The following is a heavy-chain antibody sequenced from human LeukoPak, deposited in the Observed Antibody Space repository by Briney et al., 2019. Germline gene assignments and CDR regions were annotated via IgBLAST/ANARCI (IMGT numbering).Heavy chain of an antibody. D-gene: IGHD2-15*01. CDR3: ARQLCSGGSCYSGY. Sequence: GESLKISCKGSGYSFTNYWIGWVRQMPGKGLEWMGIIYPGDSDTRYSPSFQGQVTISADKSISTAYLQWRRLKSSENAMVYSARQLCSGGSCYSGYWGQGTLVTVSS. J-gene: IGHJ4*02. CDR2: IYPGDSDT. CDR1: GYSFTNYW. V-gene: IGHV5-51*01.